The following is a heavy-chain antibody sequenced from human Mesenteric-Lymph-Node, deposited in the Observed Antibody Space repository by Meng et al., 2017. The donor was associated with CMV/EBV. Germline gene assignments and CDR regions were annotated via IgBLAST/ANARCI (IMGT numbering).Heavy chain of an antibody. J-gene: IGHJ4*02. CDR2: ISYGGSDK. D-gene: IGHD1-7*01. CDR3: ARGLSNWNYAGFDF. Sequence: GGSLRLSCAASGFTFSSYAMYWVRQAPGKGLEWVAVISYGGSDKYYADSVKGRFTISRDISKNTLYLQMNSLRAEDTAVYYCARGLSNWNYAGFDFWGQGTLVTVSS. CDR1: GFTFSSYA. V-gene: IGHV3-30*04.